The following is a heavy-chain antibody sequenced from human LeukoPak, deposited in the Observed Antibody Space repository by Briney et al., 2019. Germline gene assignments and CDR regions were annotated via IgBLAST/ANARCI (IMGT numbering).Heavy chain of an antibody. D-gene: IGHD1-1*01. CDR3: ASSLWGLERTRDGMDV. Sequence: ASVKVSCKASGYTFTSYDINWVRQATGQGLEWMGWMNPNSGNTGYAQKFQGRVTMTRNTSISTAYMELSSLRSEDTAVYYCASSLWGLERTRDGMDVWGQGTTVTVSS. CDR1: GYTFTSYD. J-gene: IGHJ6*02. V-gene: IGHV1-8*01. CDR2: MNPNSGNT.